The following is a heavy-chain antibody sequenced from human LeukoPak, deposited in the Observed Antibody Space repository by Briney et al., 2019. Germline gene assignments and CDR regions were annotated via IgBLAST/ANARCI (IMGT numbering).Heavy chain of an antibody. CDR1: GFSFSSYA. CDR3: AKDAQGGSGVHSWGTFDY. CDR2: ISASGGST. J-gene: IGHJ4*02. Sequence: GGSLRLSCTATGFSFSSYALSWVRQVPGKGLEWVSGISASGGSTVYTGSVEGRFTISRDNSKTTVYLQMNSLRDEDTAVYYCAKDAQGGSGVHSWGTFDYWGQGTLVAVSS. V-gene: IGHV3-23*01. D-gene: IGHD3-10*01.